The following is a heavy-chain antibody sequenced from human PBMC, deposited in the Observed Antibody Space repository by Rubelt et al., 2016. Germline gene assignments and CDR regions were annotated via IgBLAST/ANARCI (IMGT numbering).Heavy chain of an antibody. V-gene: IGHV4-34*01. CDR3: ARGKEGLGVTMMDY. Sequence: QVKLQQWGAGLLKPSETLSLTCAVYGGSFSGYYWSGIRQPPGKGLEWSGELNDGGSTTDNQSLKSRVTISVYTSKNQFSLKLSSVTAAYTAVYYCARGKEGLGVTMMDYWGQGTLVTVSS. CDR1: GGSFSGYY. CDR2: LNDGGST. D-gene: IGHD3-22*01. J-gene: IGHJ4*02.